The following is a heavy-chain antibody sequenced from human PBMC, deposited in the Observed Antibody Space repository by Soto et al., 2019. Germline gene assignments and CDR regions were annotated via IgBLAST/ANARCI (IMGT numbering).Heavy chain of an antibody. D-gene: IGHD4-17*01. CDR1: GYSFTSYR. Sequence: GASLKISCKGSGYSFTSYRISWVRQMPGKGLEWMGRIDPSDSYTNYSPSFQGHVTISADKSISTAYLQWSSLKASDTAMYYCARQITTVVKDYYYGMDVWGQGTTVTVSS. J-gene: IGHJ6*02. V-gene: IGHV5-10-1*01. CDR3: ARQITTVVKDYYYGMDV. CDR2: IDPSDSYT.